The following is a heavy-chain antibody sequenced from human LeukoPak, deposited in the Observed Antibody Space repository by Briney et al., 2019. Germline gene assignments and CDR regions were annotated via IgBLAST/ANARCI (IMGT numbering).Heavy chain of an antibody. CDR2: IYSSGSA. D-gene: IGHD3-22*01. CDR1: GGSISSYY. CDR3: ARDYYYDSSGYPHDAFDI. V-gene: IGHV4-59*01. J-gene: IGHJ3*02. Sequence: SETLSLTCTVSGGSISSYYWSWIRQPPGKGLEWIGYIYSSGSANYNPSLKSRVAMSVDTSKNQFSLKLSSVTAADTAVYYCARDYYYDSSGYPHDAFDIWGQGTLVTVSS.